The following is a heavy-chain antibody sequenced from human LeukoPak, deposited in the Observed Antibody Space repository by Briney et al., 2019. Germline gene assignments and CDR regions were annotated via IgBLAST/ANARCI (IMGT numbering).Heavy chain of an antibody. CDR3: ARGQVPAARGYNWFDP. V-gene: IGHV4-34*01. D-gene: IGHD2-2*01. CDR1: GWSFNDHY. Sequence: SETLSLTCAVYGWSFNDHYWNWIRQPPGKGLEWIGEINARGDTNFNPSLKSRVTISVDSSENQFSLTLRSMIAADTAVYYCARGQVPAARGYNWFDPWGQGTLVTVSS. J-gene: IGHJ5*02. CDR2: INARGDT.